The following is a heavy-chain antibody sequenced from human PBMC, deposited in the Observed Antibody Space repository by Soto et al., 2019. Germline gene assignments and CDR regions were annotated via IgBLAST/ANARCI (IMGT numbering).Heavy chain of an antibody. CDR2: IYYSGST. V-gene: IGHV4-31*03. CDR3: ARASVSAMGQDY. J-gene: IGHJ4*02. CDR1: GGSISSGGYY. D-gene: IGHD5-18*01. Sequence: SLTCTVSGGSISSGGYYWSWIRQHPGKGLEWIGYIYYSGSTYYNPSLKSRVTISVDTSKNQFSLKLSSVTAADTAAYYCARASVSAMGQDYWDRGTLVTVS.